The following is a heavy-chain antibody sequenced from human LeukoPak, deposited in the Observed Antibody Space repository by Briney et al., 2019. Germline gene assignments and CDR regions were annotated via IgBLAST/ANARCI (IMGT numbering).Heavy chain of an antibody. CDR3: ARVTSGEFADY. J-gene: IGHJ4*02. Sequence: SQTLSLTCTVSGGSISIGGYYWSWIRQHPGKGLEWIGYIYYSGITYYNPSLKSRVTISVDTSKNQSSLYLSSVTAADTAVYYCARVTSGEFADYWGQGTLVTVSS. D-gene: IGHD3-10*01. CDR2: IYYSGIT. CDR1: GGSISIGGYY. V-gene: IGHV4-31*03.